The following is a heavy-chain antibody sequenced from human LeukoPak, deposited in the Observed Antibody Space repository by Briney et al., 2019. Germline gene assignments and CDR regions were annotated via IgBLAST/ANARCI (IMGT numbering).Heavy chain of an antibody. Sequence: GASVKVSCKASGYTFTGYYMHWVRQAPGQGLEWMGWINPNSGGTNYAQKLQGRVTMTRDTSISTAYMELSRLRSDDTAVYYCARPPEKGSSSDWFDPWGQGTLVTVSS. V-gene: IGHV1-2*02. CDR3: ARPPEKGSSSDWFDP. CDR1: GYTFTGYY. D-gene: IGHD6-6*01. CDR2: INPNSGGT. J-gene: IGHJ5*02.